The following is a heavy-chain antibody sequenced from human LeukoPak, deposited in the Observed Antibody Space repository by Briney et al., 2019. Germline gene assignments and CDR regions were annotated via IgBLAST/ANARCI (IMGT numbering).Heavy chain of an antibody. Sequence: SETLSLTCTVSGGSISSSSYYWSWIRQPAGKGLEWIGRIYTSGSTNYNPSLKSRVTVSVDTSKNQFSLKLSSVTAADTAVYYCARDRPVYCSSTSCYYYYMDVWGKGTTVTVSS. J-gene: IGHJ6*03. D-gene: IGHD2-2*01. CDR1: GGSISSSSYY. CDR3: ARDRPVYCSSTSCYYYYMDV. V-gene: IGHV4-61*02. CDR2: IYTSGST.